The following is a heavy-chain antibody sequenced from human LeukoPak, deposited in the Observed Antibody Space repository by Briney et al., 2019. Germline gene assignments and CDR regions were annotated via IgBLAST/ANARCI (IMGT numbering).Heavy chain of an antibody. Sequence: SETLSLTCAVYGGSFSDYYWSWIRQPPGKGLEWIGEINHSGDTKYNPSLMSRVTISVDTSKNQFSLKVSSVTAADTAVYYCARIQLWPLHYFDYWGQGTLVTVSS. CDR2: INHSGDT. CDR3: ARIQLWPLHYFDY. V-gene: IGHV4-34*01. D-gene: IGHD5-18*01. CDR1: GGSFSDYY. J-gene: IGHJ4*02.